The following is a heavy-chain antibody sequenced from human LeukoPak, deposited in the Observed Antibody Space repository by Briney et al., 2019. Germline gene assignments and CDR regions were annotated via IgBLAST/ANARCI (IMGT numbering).Heavy chain of an antibody. D-gene: IGHD6-19*01. Sequence: PSETLSLTCTVSGGSISSSSYYWGWIRQPPGKGLEWIGSIYYSGSTYYNPSLKSRVTISVDTSKNQFSLKLSSVTAADTAVYYRARDRGSSGWYKSYFQHWGQGTLVTVSS. CDR2: IYYSGST. V-gene: IGHV4-39*07. CDR1: GGSISSSSYY. CDR3: ARDRGSSGWYKSYFQH. J-gene: IGHJ1*01.